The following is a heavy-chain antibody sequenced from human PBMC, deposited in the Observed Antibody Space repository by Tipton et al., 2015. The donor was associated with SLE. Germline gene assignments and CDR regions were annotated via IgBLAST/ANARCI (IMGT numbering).Heavy chain of an antibody. J-gene: IGHJ3*01. CDR2: INPYTGNT. CDR3: AERYATFEF. Sequence: QVQLVQSGAEIKKPGASVKVSCKASGYTFTSYAISWVRQAPGQGLEWMGWINPYTGNTDYAQKVQGRVTMTTDTSRSTADLDLRSLRPDDTAVYYCAERYATFEFWGQGTMVSVSS. V-gene: IGHV1-18*01. D-gene: IGHD2-8*01. CDR1: GYTFTSYA.